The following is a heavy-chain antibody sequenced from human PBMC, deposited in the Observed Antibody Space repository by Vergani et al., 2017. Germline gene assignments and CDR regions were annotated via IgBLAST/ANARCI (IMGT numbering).Heavy chain of an antibody. D-gene: IGHD2-2*01. CDR3: ASLGRSENVVPAATLPTDWFDP. CDR2: INHSGST. Sequence: QVQLQQWGAGLLKPSETLSLTCAVYGGSFSGYYWSWIRQPPGKGLEWIGEINHSGSTNYNPSLKSRVTISVDTSKNQFSMKLSSVTASDTAVYYCASLGRSENVVPAATLPTDWFDPWGQGTLVTVSS. CDR1: GGSFSGYY. J-gene: IGHJ5*02. V-gene: IGHV4-34*01.